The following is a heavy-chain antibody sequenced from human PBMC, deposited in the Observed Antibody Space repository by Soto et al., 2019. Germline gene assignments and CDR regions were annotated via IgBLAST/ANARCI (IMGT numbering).Heavy chain of an antibody. J-gene: IGHJ6*02. V-gene: IGHV4-38-2*01. CDR1: GYSIASGYY. CDR2: IYHAGSV. Sequence: SETLSLTCAVSGYSIASGYYWAWIRQSPGKGLEWIGSIYHAGSVYYNPSLNGRVALSRDTSKNHFSLKLTSVTAADTAVYYCARTFDYYGMDVWGQGTTVTVSS. CDR3: ARTFDYYGMDV.